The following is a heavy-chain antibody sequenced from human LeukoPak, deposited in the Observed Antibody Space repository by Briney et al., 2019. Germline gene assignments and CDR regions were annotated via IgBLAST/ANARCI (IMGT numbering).Heavy chain of an antibody. J-gene: IGHJ4*02. CDR1: GGSFSGYY. D-gene: IGHD6-13*01. CDR2: INHSGST. Sequence: SETLSLTCAVYGGSFSGYYWSWIRQPPGKGLEWIGEINHSGSTNYNPPLKSRVTISVDTSKNQFSLKLSSVTAADTAVYYCARSSWTQIFDYWGQGTLVTVSS. CDR3: ARSSWTQIFDY. V-gene: IGHV4-34*01.